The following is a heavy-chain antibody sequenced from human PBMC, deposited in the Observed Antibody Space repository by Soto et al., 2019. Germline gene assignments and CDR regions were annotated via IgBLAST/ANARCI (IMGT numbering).Heavy chain of an antibody. CDR1: GFTFSNSW. CDR2: IKPDESEK. V-gene: IGHV3-7*01. CDR3: VRGGSNYAS. J-gene: IGHJ5*02. Sequence: EVQLVESGGGLVQPGGSLSLSCTASGFTFSNSWMTWVRQAPGKGLEWVARIKPDESEKKYADSVKGRFSISRDNAKNSMYLQMDRLRGEDTAVYYCVRGGSNYASWGQGALVTVSS. D-gene: IGHD4-4*01.